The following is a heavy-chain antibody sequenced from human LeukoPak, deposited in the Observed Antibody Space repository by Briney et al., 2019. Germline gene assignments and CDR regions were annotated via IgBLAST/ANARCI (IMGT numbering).Heavy chain of an antibody. D-gene: IGHD3-10*01. CDR1: GFTFTNYW. CDR3: ARHQYYYGSGSYYKSGGYYYYMDV. J-gene: IGHJ6*03. Sequence: GGALRLSCAASGFTFTNYWMSWVRQAPGKGLELVANIKEDGSEKYYVDSVMGRFTISRDNAKSSLYLQMNGLRVEDTAVYYCARHQYYYGSGSYYKSGGYYYYMDVWGKGTTVTISS. CDR2: IKEDGSEK. V-gene: IGHV3-7*01.